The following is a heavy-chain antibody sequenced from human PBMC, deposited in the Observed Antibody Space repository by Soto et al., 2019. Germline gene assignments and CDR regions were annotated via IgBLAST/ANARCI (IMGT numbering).Heavy chain of an antibody. CDR1: GGSISSGDYY. V-gene: IGHV4-30-4*01. Sequence: SETLSLTCTVSGGSISSGDYYWSWIRQPPGKGLEWIGYIYYSWSTYYNPSLKSRVTISVDTSKNQFSLKLSSVTAADTVVYYCARAPYYYDSSGYRSGPFDIWGQGTMVT. J-gene: IGHJ3*02. CDR2: IYYSWST. CDR3: ARAPYYYDSSGYRSGPFDI. D-gene: IGHD3-22*01.